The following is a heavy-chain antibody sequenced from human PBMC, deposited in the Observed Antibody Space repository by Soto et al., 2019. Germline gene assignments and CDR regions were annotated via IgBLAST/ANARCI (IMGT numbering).Heavy chain of an antibody. CDR2: ISSSSSTI. J-gene: IGHJ5*02. Sequence: EVQLVESGGGLVQPGGSLRLSCAASGFTFSSYSMNWVRHAPGKGLEWVSYISSSSSTIYYADSVKGRFTISRDNAKNSLYLQMNSLRDEDTAVYYCARENYGDYLNWFDPWGQGTLVTVSS. CDR3: ARENYGDYLNWFDP. D-gene: IGHD4-17*01. CDR1: GFTFSSYS. V-gene: IGHV3-48*02.